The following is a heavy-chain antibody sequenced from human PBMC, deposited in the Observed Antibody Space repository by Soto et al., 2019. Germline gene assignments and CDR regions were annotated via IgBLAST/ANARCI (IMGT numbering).Heavy chain of an antibody. CDR3: ARVNSGSYYFRFDY. CDR2: HNSNGRRI. V-gene: IGHV3-74*01. D-gene: IGHD1-26*01. J-gene: IGHJ4*02. Sequence: PGVSLRRSWAASALSFSSYCMHWVRQPPGKGLVWVPRHNSNGRRISSAACVKGRFTVSRENGYNTLYLQNNNLRAEAMVVYYCARVNSGSYYFRFDYWGQGTLGTVSS. CDR1: ALSFSSYC.